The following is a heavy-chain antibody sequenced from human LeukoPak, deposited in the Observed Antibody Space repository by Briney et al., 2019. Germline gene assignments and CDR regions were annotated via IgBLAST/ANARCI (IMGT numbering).Heavy chain of an antibody. V-gene: IGHV3-21*01. D-gene: IGHD1-1*01. CDR1: GFTFSSYS. J-gene: IGHJ4*02. CDR3: ARDNYLGV. Sequence: GGSLRLSCAASGFTFSSYSMNWVRQAPGKGLEWVSSISSSSSYIYYADSVKGRFTISRNNAKNTLFLQMNTLRAEDTAVYYCARDNYLGVWGQGTLVTVSS. CDR2: ISSSSSYI.